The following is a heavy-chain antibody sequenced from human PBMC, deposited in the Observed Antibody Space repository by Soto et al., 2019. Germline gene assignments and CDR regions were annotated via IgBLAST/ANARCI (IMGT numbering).Heavy chain of an antibody. CDR2: INPSGSST. CDR1: GYIFSNYY. D-gene: IGHD1-26*01. J-gene: IGHJ5*02. Sequence: GASVKVSCKASGYIFSNYYIHWVRQAPGQGLEWMGIINPSGSSTRYAQKFQGRVTMTRDTSSSTVYMELSSLRFEDTAVYYCARDVGDSGSHWFDPCGQGSLVISSS. CDR3: ARDVGDSGSHWFDP. V-gene: IGHV1-46*01.